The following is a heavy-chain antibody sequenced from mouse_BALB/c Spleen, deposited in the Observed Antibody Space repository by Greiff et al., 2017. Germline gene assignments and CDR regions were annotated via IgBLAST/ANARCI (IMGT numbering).Heavy chain of an antibody. CDR2: ISSGSSTI. CDR1: GFTFSSFG. CDR3: ARTSDGYLDY. D-gene: IGHD2-3*01. Sequence: EVQVVESGGGLVQPGGSRKLSCAASGFTFSSFGMHWVRQAPEKGLEWVAYISSGSSTIYYADTVKGRFTISRDNPKNTLFLQMTSLRSEDTAMYYCARTSDGYLDYWGQGTTLTVSS. J-gene: IGHJ2*01. V-gene: IGHV5-17*02.